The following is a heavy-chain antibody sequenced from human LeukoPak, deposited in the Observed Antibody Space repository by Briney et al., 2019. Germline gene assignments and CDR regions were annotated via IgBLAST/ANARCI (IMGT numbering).Heavy chain of an antibody. D-gene: IGHD6-19*01. J-gene: IGHJ4*02. CDR1: GFTFSSYS. CDR2: ISSSSTYI. V-gene: IGHV3-21*01. Sequence: PGGSLRLSCAASGFTFSSYSMNWVRQSPGKGLEWVSSISSSSTYIYYADSMKGRFSISRDNTRNSLYLQMNSLRAEDTAVYYCARLSGHSGWYRSRPYFDYWGQGTLVTVSS. CDR3: ARLSGHSGWYRSRPYFDY.